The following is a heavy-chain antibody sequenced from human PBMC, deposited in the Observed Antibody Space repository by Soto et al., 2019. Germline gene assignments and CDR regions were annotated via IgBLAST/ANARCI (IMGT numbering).Heavy chain of an antibody. V-gene: IGHV3-74*01. J-gene: IGHJ4*02. Sequence: EVRLVQSGGGSAPPGGSLRLSCSASGYTFSSYWMYWVRQLPGKGLVWVSRIKSDGSGVTYADSVKGRFTTSRDNAQNTLYLQVTSLRGEDTAVCYCTRGFRAGRMDYWGQGTAVTVSS. CDR1: GYTFSSYW. CDR3: TRGFRAGRMDY. D-gene: IGHD6-13*01. CDR2: IKSDGSGV.